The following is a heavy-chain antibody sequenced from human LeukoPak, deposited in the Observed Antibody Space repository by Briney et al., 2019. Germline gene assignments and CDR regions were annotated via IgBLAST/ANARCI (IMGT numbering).Heavy chain of an antibody. CDR1: EFTFSSYS. Sequence: PGGSLRLSCAASEFTFSSYSMNWVRQAPGKGLEWVSSISSSGSYIYYADSVKGRFTISRDNAKNSLYLHMISLRAEDTAVYYCARRAGAYSHPYDYWGQGTLVTVSS. V-gene: IGHV3-21*01. CDR3: ARRAGAYSHPYDY. D-gene: IGHD4/OR15-4a*01. J-gene: IGHJ4*02. CDR2: ISSSGSYI.